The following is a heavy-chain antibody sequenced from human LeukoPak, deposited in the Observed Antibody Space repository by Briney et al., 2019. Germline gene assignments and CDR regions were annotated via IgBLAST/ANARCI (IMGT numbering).Heavy chain of an antibody. V-gene: IGHV1-18*01. Sequence: ASVKVSCKASGYSFSSFGISWVRQAPGQGLKWMGWISAYTGNTNYAQKFQGRVTMTTDTSTSTAYMELRSLRSDDTAVYYCARAGIVGTTTCYYWGQGTLVTVSS. CDR2: ISAYTGNT. J-gene: IGHJ4*02. CDR3: ARAGIVGTTTCYY. D-gene: IGHD1-26*01. CDR1: GYSFSSFG.